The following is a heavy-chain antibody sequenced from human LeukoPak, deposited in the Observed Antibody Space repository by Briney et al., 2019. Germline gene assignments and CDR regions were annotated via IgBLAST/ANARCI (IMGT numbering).Heavy chain of an antibody. CDR1: GFTFSSYS. CDR3: ARDQGSWHQHAFDI. D-gene: IGHD2-2*01. Sequence: GGSLRLSCAASGFTFSSYSMNWVRQARGKWLEWVSSISSSSSYIYYADSVKGRFTISRDNAKNSLYLQMNSLRAEDTAVYYCARDQGSWHQHAFDIWGQGTMVTVSS. V-gene: IGHV3-21*01. J-gene: IGHJ3*02. CDR2: ISSSSSYI.